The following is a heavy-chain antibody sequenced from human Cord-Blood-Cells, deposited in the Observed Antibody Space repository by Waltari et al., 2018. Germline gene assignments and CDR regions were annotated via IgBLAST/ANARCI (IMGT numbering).Heavy chain of an antibody. Sequence: QVQLQQWGAGLLKPSETLSLTCAVYGGSFSGYYWSWIRQPPGKGLEWIGEINHSGSTKYNTSLKSRVTISVDTSKNQFSLKLSSVTAADTAVYYCARLGVVVPAAQRLYYFDYWGQGTLVTVSS. CDR2: INHSGST. CDR1: GGSFSGYY. CDR3: ARLGVVVPAAQRLYYFDY. V-gene: IGHV4-34*01. J-gene: IGHJ4*02. D-gene: IGHD2-2*01.